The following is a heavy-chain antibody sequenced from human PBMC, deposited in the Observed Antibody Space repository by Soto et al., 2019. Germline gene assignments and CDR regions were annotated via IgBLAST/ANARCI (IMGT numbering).Heavy chain of an antibody. CDR3: ARGGYCSGGSCYYIEYFQH. V-gene: IGHV3-74*01. CDR1: GFTFSSYW. CDR2: INSDGSST. Sequence: PGGSLRLSCAASGFTFSSYWMHWVRQAPGKGLVWVSRINSDGSSTSYADSVKGRFTISRDNSKNTLYLQMNSLRAEDTAVYYCARGGYCSGGSCYYIEYFQHWGQGTLVTVSS. D-gene: IGHD2-15*01. J-gene: IGHJ1*01.